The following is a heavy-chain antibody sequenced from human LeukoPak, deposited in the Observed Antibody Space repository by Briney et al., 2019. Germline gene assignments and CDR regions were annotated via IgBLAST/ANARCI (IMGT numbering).Heavy chain of an antibody. V-gene: IGHV4-59*01. Sequence: SETLSLTCTVSGGSISSYYWSWIRQPPGKGLEWIGYIYNSGSTNYNPSLKSRVTISVDTSKNQFSLKLSSVTAADTAVYYCARAISASAGAFDIWGQGTMVTVSS. J-gene: IGHJ3*02. CDR3: ARAISASAGAFDI. CDR2: IYNSGST. CDR1: GGSISSYY.